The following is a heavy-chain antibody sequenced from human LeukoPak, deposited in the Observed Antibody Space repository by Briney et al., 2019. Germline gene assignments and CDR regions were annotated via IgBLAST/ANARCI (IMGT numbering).Heavy chain of an antibody. CDR3: ARQVGVRGVKDYFDY. Sequence: SETLSLTCTVSGGSISSYYWSWIRQPPGEGLEWIGYISYSGSNNYNPSLKSRVTISVDTSKNQFSLKLSSVTAADTAVYYCARQVGVRGVKDYFDYWGQGTLVTVSS. CDR1: GGSISSYY. V-gene: IGHV4-59*08. CDR2: ISYSGSN. D-gene: IGHD3-10*01. J-gene: IGHJ4*02.